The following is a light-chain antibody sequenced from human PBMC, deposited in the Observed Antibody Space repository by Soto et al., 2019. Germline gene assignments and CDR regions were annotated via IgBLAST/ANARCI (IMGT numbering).Light chain of an antibody. V-gene: IGKV3-20*01. Sequence: EIVLTQSPGTLSLSPGERATLSCRASQSVSSSYLAWYQQKPGQAPRLLIYGASSRATGITDRFSGSGSGTDFTLTINRLEPEDFAVYYCQQSGSSPITFGPGTKVDIK. CDR2: GAS. CDR1: QSVSSSY. J-gene: IGKJ3*01. CDR3: QQSGSSPIT.